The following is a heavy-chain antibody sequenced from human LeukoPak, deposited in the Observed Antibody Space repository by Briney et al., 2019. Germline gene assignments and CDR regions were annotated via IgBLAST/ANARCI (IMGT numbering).Heavy chain of an antibody. D-gene: IGHD6-19*01. Sequence: PSETLSLTCTVSGGSISSYYWSWIRQPPGKGLEWIGEINHSGSTNYNPSLKSRVTISVDTSKNQFSLKLSSVTAADTAVYYCARHPRYSSGWYWFDPWGQGTLVTVSS. CDR1: GGSISSYY. CDR3: ARHPRYSSGWYWFDP. CDR2: INHSGST. V-gene: IGHV4-34*01. J-gene: IGHJ5*02.